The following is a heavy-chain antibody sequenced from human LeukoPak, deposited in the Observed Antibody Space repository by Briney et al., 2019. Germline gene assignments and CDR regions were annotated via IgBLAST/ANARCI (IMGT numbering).Heavy chain of an antibody. J-gene: IGHJ5*02. Sequence: GGSLRLSCSASGFAFSSYAMHWVRQAPGRGLEYVSTISSNGRNTYYSASVKGRITLSRDNSKNTLSLQMNSLRPDDTAVYFCASWLTPNNYFDPWGQGTLVTVSS. V-gene: IGHV3-64*04. CDR1: GFAFSSYA. CDR2: ISSNGRNT. CDR3: ASWLTPNNYFDP. D-gene: IGHD3-9*01.